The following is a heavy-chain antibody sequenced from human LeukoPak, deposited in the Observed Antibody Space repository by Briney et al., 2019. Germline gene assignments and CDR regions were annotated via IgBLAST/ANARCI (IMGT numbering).Heavy chain of an antibody. CDR1: GGSISSSSYY. CDR2: IYYSGST. J-gene: IGHJ4*02. CDR3: ARSPNCSGGSCQLDY. D-gene: IGHD2-15*01. Sequence: PSETLSLTCTVSGGSISSSSYYWGWIRQPPGKGLEWIGSIYYSGSTYYNPSLESRVTISVDTSKNQFSLKLSSVTAADTAVYYCARSPNCSGGSCQLDYWGQGTLVTVSS. V-gene: IGHV4-39*07.